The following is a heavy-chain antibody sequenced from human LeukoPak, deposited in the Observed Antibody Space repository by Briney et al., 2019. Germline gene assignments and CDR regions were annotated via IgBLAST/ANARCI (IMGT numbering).Heavy chain of an antibody. V-gene: IGHV1-24*01. CDR3: ASSDYGGNSRGSHWYFDL. D-gene: IGHD4-23*01. CDR1: GYALTELS. J-gene: IGHJ2*01. CDR2: FDPKDGDT. Sequence: ASVKVSCKVSGYALTELSVHWVRQAPGKGLEWMGNFDPKDGDTIYAQRFQGRVTMTEDTSAHTAYMELSSLRSEDTAVYYCASSDYGGNSRGSHWYFDLWGRGTLVTVSS.